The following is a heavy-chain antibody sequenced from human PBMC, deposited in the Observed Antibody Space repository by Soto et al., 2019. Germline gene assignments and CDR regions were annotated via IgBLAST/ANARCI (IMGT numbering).Heavy chain of an antibody. Sequence: GVPLRLPRAVSDSLFNRHSTNSIPQAPGKGLEWVSSIGTSGSYIYDTDSVKGRFTISRDNTKDSLYLQMNSLRAEDTAIYYCARGSAFIGLDYWGQGTPVTVSS. D-gene: IGHD1-26*01. CDR3: ARGSAFIGLDY. CDR2: IGTSGSYI. J-gene: IGHJ4*02. CDR1: DSLFNRHS. V-gene: IGHV3-21*01.